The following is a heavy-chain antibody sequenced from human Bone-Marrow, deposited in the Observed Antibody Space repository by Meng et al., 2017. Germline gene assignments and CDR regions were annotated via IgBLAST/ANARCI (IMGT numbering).Heavy chain of an antibody. Sequence: QVQLQESGPGLVEPSGTLSLHCTFSGASITISHWFTWVRQPPGKGLEWIGETYHSGTTTYSPSLKSRVTISIDKSRNHFSLKLTSVTAADTAIYYCATQESRDGHSPYWGQGTLVTVSS. CDR1: GASITISHW. D-gene: IGHD5-24*01. V-gene: IGHV4-4*02. J-gene: IGHJ4*02. CDR3: ATQESRDGHSPY. CDR2: TYHSGTT.